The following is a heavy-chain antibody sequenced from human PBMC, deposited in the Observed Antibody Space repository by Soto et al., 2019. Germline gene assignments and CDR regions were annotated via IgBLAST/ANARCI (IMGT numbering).Heavy chain of an antibody. CDR1: GYTFTSYA. CDR3: ARGGSLYWYFDL. V-gene: IGHV1-3*01. CDR2: INAGNGNT. J-gene: IGHJ2*01. D-gene: IGHD1-26*01. Sequence: QVQLVQSGAEVKKPGASVKVSCKASGYTFTSYAMHWVRQAPGQRLEWMGWINAGNGNTKYSQKFQGRVTITSDTSASTAYMELSSLRSEDTAVYYCARGGSLYWYFDLWGRCTLVTVSS.